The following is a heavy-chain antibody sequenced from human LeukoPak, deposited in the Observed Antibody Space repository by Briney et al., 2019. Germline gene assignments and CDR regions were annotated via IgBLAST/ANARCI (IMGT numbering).Heavy chain of an antibody. J-gene: IGHJ4*02. CDR1: GFTFSNAW. D-gene: IGHD3-22*01. Sequence: GGSLRLSCAASGFTFSNAWMSWVRQAPGKGLEWVGRIKRETDGGTTDYAAPVKGRFTISRDDSKSTLYLQMNSLKTDDTAVYYCTTKYYYDRSGYNNFDYWGQGTLVTVSS. CDR3: TTKYYYDRSGYNNFDY. CDR2: IKRETDGGTT. V-gene: IGHV3-15*01.